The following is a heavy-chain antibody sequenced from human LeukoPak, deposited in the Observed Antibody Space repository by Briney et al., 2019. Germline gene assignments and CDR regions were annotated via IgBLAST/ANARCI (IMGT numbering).Heavy chain of an antibody. D-gene: IGHD3-10*01. J-gene: IGHJ4*02. V-gene: IGHV3-23*01. CDR1: GFTFSSYA. CDR3: AKAHLLLWFGELTTYYFDY. CDR2: ISGSGGST. Sequence: GGSLRLSCAASGFTFSSYAMSWVRQAPGKGLEWVSAISGSGGSTYYADSVKGRFTISRDNSKNTLYLQMNSLRAEDTAVYYCAKAHLLLWFGELTTYYFDYWGQGTLVTVSS.